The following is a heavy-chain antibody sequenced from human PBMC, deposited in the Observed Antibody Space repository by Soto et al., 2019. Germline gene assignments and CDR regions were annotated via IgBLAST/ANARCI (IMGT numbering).Heavy chain of an antibody. J-gene: IGHJ5*02. CDR2: IIPIFNTA. CDR3: ARQTVSSGWHYGNWFDP. CDR1: GGTFSTFG. D-gene: IGHD6-19*01. Sequence: EASVKVSCKVSGGTFSTFGISWVRQAPGQGLEWMGGIIPIFNTAKYAQKFQGRVTITADKSTSTVHMELSSLRSEDTAVYYCARQTVSSGWHYGNWFDPWGQGTLVTVS. V-gene: IGHV1-69*06.